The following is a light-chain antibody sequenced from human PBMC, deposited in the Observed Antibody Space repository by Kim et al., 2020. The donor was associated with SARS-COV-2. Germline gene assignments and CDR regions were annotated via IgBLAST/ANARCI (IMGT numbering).Light chain of an antibody. CDR2: GAS. CDR3: QQYNNWPYT. Sequence: SVSPGERATLSCRASQSVGSPLAGYQQKPAQAPRLLMYGASTRATGIPARFSGSGSGTEFTLTISSLQSEDFALYYCQQYNNWPYTFGPGTKLEI. V-gene: IGKV3-15*01. CDR1: QSVGSP. J-gene: IGKJ2*01.